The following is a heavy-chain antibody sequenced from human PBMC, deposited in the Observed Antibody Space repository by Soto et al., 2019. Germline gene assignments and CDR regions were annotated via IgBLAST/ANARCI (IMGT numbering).Heavy chain of an antibody. V-gene: IGHV3-7*01. D-gene: IGHD1-26*01. CDR3: AKDGIGYGRLFAN. Sequence: GGSLRLSCAASGFTFSSYWMSWVRQAPGKGLEWVANIKQDGSEKYYVDSVKGRFTISRDNAKNSLYLQMNSLRAEDTAVYYCAKDGIGYGRLFANWGHGILVTGSS. J-gene: IGHJ4*01. CDR1: GFTFSSYW. CDR2: IKQDGSEK.